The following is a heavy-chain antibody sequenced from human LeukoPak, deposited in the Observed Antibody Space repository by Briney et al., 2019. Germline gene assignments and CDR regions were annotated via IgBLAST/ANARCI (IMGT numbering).Heavy chain of an antibody. CDR2: ISWNSGSI. CDR1: GFTFDDYA. Sequence: GGSLRLSCAASGFTFDDYAMHWVRQAPGKGLEWVSGISWNSGSIGYADSVKGRFTISRDNAKNSLYLQMNSLGAEDTALYYCAKGDCSSTSCTRAFDYWGQGTLVTVSS. D-gene: IGHD2-2*01. V-gene: IGHV3-9*01. CDR3: AKGDCSSTSCTRAFDY. J-gene: IGHJ4*02.